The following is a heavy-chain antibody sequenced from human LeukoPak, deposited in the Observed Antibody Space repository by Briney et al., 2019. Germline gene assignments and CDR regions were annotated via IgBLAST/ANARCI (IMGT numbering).Heavy chain of an antibody. CDR2: ISGTGGNT. CDR1: GFTFSSHA. D-gene: IGHD5-12*01. Sequence: GGSLRLSCAASGFTFSSHAMSWVRQAPGKGLEWVSGISGTGGNTYYADSVKGRFTISRDNSKNTLYLQMNSLRAEDTAVYYCAKDSGGYDPFNFDYWGQGTLVTVSS. J-gene: IGHJ4*02. CDR3: AKDSGGYDPFNFDY. V-gene: IGHV3-23*01.